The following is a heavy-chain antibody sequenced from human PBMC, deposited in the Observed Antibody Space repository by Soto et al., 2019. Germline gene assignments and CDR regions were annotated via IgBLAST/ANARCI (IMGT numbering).Heavy chain of an antibody. J-gene: IGHJ6*03. V-gene: IGHV3-33*01. CDR3: AIGCRGRACYYMDV. CDR2: IWDDGNNK. Sequence: QVQLVESGGGVVQPGRSLRLSCAASGFSFSDYGIHWVRQAPGKGLEWVAIIWDDGNNKYYADSVKGRFTISRDNSKNMLYLQMNNLRADDTAVYYCAIGCRGRACYYMDVWGKGTTGSVSS. D-gene: IGHD2-15*01. CDR1: GFSFSDYG.